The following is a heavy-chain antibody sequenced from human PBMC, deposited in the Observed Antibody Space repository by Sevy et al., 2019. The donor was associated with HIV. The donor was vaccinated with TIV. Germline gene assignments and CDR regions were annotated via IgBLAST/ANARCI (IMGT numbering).Heavy chain of an antibody. Sequence: ASVKVSCKASGYTFTSYGISWVRQAPGQGLEWMGWISAYNGNTNYAQKLQGRVTMTTDTSTSTAYMELRSLRSDDTAVDYCARDRGYCTNGVCYTMYYFDYWGQGTLVTVSS. V-gene: IGHV1-18*01. CDR2: ISAYNGNT. D-gene: IGHD2-8*01. J-gene: IGHJ4*02. CDR1: GYTFTSYG. CDR3: ARDRGYCTNGVCYTMYYFDY.